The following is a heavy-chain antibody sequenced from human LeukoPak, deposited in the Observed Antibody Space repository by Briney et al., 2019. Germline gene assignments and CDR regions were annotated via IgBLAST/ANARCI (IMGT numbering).Heavy chain of an antibody. CDR1: GFTFSSYG. Sequence: GGSLRLSCAASGFTFSSYGMHWVRQAPGKGLEWVAVISYDGSNKYYADSVKGRFTISRDNSKNTLYLQMNSLRAEDTAVYYCAKVLVLYSSEYYFDYWGQGTLVTVSS. J-gene: IGHJ4*02. CDR2: ISYDGSNK. CDR3: AKVLVLYSSEYYFDY. V-gene: IGHV3-30*18. D-gene: IGHD3-3*01.